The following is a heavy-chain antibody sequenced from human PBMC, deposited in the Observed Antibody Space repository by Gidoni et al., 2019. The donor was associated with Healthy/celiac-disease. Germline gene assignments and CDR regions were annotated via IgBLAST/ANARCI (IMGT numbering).Heavy chain of an antibody. Sequence: QVTLKESGPVLVKPTETLTLTCTVSGFSLSNARMGVSWIRQPPGKALEWLAHSFSNDEKSYSTSLKSRLTISKDTSKSQVVLTMTNMDPVDTATYYCARMDLIAAGYGMDVWGQGTTVTVSS. CDR2: SFSNDEK. J-gene: IGHJ6*02. CDR3: ARMDLIAAGYGMDV. D-gene: IGHD6-13*01. V-gene: IGHV2-26*01. CDR1: GFSLSNARMG.